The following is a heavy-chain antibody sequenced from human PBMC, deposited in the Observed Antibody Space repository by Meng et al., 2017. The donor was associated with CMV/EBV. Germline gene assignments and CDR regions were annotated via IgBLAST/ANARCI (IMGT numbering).Heavy chain of an antibody. Sequence: SVHVSCKASGFTFTSSAVQWVRQARGQRLEWIGWIVVGSGNTNYAQKFQERVTITRDMSTSTAYMELSSLRSEDTAVYYCAADSNGGSSSWLGHYYYYGMDVWGQGTTVTVSS. CDR3: AADSNGGSSSWLGHYYYYGMDV. CDR2: IVVGSGNT. V-gene: IGHV1-58*01. D-gene: IGHD6-13*01. J-gene: IGHJ6*02. CDR1: GFTFTSSA.